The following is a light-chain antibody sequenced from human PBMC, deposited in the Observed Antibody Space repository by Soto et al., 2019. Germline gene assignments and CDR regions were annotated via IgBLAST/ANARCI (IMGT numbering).Light chain of an antibody. CDR3: CSYADIYTYV. CDR2: DVT. CDR1: SSDVGDYNY. Sequence: QSALTQPRSVSGSPGQSVTISCTGTSSDVGDYNYVSWYQHHAGKAPKLMIYDVTKRPSGVPHRFSGSKSGSTASLTISGLQADDEADYYCCSYADIYTYVFGTGTKPPS. V-gene: IGLV2-11*01. J-gene: IGLJ1*01.